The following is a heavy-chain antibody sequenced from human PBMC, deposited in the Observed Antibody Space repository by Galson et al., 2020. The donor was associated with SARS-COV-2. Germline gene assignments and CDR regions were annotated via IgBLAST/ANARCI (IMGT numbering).Heavy chain of an antibody. D-gene: IGHD2-2*01. V-gene: IGHV3-30*04. CDR2: ISNDGSNK. CDR3: AKDSNYCSSTSCYWSGMDV. Sequence: GGSLRLSCAASGFTFSSYAMHWVRQAPGKGLEWVAVISNDGSNKYYADSVKGRFTISRDNSKNTLYLQMNSLRAEDTAVYYCAKDSNYCSSTSCYWSGMDVWGQGTTVTVSS. J-gene: IGHJ6*02. CDR1: GFTFSSYA.